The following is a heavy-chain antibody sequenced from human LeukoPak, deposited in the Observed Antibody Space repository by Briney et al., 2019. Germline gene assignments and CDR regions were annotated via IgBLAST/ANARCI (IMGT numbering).Heavy chain of an antibody. CDR1: GGSTRSSYYY. CDR2: IYDSGST. Sequence: SETLSLTCTVSGGSTRSSYYYWGWIRQPPGKGLEWIGSIYDSGSTYYNPSLKSRVTISVDTSKNQFSLKLNSVTAADTAVYYCARHGSWAFDIWGQGIMVIVSS. D-gene: IGHD6-13*01. V-gene: IGHV4-39*01. CDR3: ARHGSWAFDI. J-gene: IGHJ3*02.